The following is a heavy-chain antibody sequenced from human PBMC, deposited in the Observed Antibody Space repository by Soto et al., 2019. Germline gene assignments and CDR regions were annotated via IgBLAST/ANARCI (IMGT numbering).Heavy chain of an antibody. J-gene: IGHJ6*02. CDR1: GFTFSSYA. CDR2: ISYDGSNK. V-gene: IGHV3-30-3*01. D-gene: IGHD2-8*01. CDR3: ARERWAMVPYYYYYGMDV. Sequence: PGGSLRLSCAASGFTFSSYAMHWVRQAPGKGLEWVAVISYDGSNKYYADSVKGRFTISRDNSKNTLYLQMNSLRAEDTAVYYCARERWAMVPYYYYYGMDVWGQGTTVTAP.